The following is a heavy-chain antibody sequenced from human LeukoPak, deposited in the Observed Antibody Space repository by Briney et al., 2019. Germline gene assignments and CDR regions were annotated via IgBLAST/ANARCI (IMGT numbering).Heavy chain of an antibody. CDR1: GFTFSNYE. D-gene: IGHD6-13*01. Sequence: GGSLRLSCAGSGFTFSNYEMNWVRQAPGKGLEWISYIGRSDTIIYYADSVKGRFTISRDNSKTTLFLQMNSLRAEDTAVYYCAKRTSGSSWYSSDSWGQGTLVTVSS. V-gene: IGHV3-48*03. CDR2: IGRSDTII. J-gene: IGHJ4*02. CDR3: AKRTSGSSWYSSDS.